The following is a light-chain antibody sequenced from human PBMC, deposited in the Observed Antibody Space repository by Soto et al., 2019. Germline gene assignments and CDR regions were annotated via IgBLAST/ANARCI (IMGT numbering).Light chain of an antibody. CDR2: EDS. Sequence: QSALTQPASVSGSPGQSITISCTGTSSDFGSYNLVSWYQQHPGKAPKLMIYEDSKRPSGVSNRFSGSKSGNTASLTISGLQAEDDADYYCCSYAGGSTYVFGTGTKLTVL. CDR1: SSDFGSYNL. J-gene: IGLJ1*01. V-gene: IGLV2-23*01. CDR3: CSYAGGSTYV.